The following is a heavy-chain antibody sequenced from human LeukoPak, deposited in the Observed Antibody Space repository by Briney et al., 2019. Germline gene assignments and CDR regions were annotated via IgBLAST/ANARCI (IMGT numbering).Heavy chain of an antibody. V-gene: IGHV3-23*01. D-gene: IGHD2-2*01. J-gene: IGHJ4*02. CDR2: ISGSGGST. CDR1: GFTFSSYA. CDR3: AKFAVPVGYQLLFWFDY. Sequence: PGGSLRLSCAASGFTFSSYAMSWVRQAPGKGLEWVSAISGSGGSTYYADSVKGRFTISRDNSKNTLYLQMNSLRAEDTAVYYCAKFAVPVGYQLLFWFDYWGQETLVTVSS.